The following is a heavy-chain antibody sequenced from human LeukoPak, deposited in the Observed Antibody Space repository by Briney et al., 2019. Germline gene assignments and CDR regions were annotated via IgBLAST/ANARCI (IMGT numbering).Heavy chain of an antibody. V-gene: IGHV3-30-3*01. CDR3: AREDYGGNWFDY. CDR1: GFTFSSYA. Sequence: GGSLRLSCAASGFTFSSYAMHWVRQAPGKGLEWVAGISYDGSNKYYADSVKGRFTISRDNSKNTLYLQMNSLRAEDTAVYYCAREDYGGNWFDYWGQGTLVTVSS. D-gene: IGHD4-23*01. J-gene: IGHJ4*02. CDR2: ISYDGSNK.